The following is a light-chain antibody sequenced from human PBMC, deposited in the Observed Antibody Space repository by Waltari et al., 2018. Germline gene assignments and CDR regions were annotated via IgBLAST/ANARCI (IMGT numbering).Light chain of an antibody. CDR3: ISYTSTTTYVV. V-gene: IGLV2-14*03. J-gene: IGLJ2*01. Sequence: QSALTQPASVSASPGQSITISCTGTSSDVGGYDYVSWYQQHPGKAPQLIIYDVNKRPSGFSHRFSASKSGNTASLTIFGLQAEDEADYYCISYTSTTTYVVVGGGTKLTVL. CDR1: SSDVGGYDY. CDR2: DVN.